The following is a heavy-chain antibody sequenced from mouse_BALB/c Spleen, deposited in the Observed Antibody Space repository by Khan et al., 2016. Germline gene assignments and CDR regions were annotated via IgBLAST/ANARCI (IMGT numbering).Heavy chain of an antibody. CDR2: IDPENGDT. CDR1: VFNIKDYY. J-gene: IGHJ2*01. Sequence: VRLQQSGAELVRSGASVKLSCTASVFNIKDYYMHWVKQRPEQGLEWIGWIDPENGDTEYAPKFQGKATMTADTSSNAAYLQFSSLTSEDSAAYYCNAISYGSDVCFDYWGKGTTVTVSS. D-gene: IGHD1-1*01. CDR3: NAISYGSDVCFDY. V-gene: IGHV14-4*02.